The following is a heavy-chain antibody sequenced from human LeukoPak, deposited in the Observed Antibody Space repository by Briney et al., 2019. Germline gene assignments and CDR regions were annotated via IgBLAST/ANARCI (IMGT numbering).Heavy chain of an antibody. Sequence: GGSLRLSCAASGFTFSSNDMNWVRQAPGKGLEWVAFIMYDGSDKYYADSVKGRFTISRDNSKNTLFLQMNSLRDEDTAVYYCARDPYSGNYGDYYYYYMDVWGKGTTVTISS. CDR3: ARDPYSGNYGDYYYYYMDV. J-gene: IGHJ6*03. CDR2: IMYDGSDK. D-gene: IGHD1-26*01. V-gene: IGHV3-30*02. CDR1: GFTFSSND.